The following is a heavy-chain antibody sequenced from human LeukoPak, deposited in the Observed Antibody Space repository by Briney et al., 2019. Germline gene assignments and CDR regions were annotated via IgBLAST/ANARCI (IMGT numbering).Heavy chain of an antibody. Sequence: GGSLRLSCAAAGFTFSSFWMSWVRQAPGKGLEWVANIKQDGSAKNYLDSVKGRFTISRDNAKNSLYLQMNSLRAEDTAVYYCAREGRPNAFDIWGQGTMVTVSS. J-gene: IGHJ3*02. CDR2: IKQDGSAK. CDR1: GFTFSSFW. CDR3: AREGRPNAFDI. V-gene: IGHV3-7*01.